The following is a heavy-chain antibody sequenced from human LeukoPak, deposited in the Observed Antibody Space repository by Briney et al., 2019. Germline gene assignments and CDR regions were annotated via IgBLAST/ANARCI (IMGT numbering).Heavy chain of an antibody. D-gene: IGHD3-10*01. CDR1: GFTFSSYS. V-gene: IGHV3-21*01. CDR3: ARAPGAPMVRGVITLFHY. J-gene: IGHJ4*02. CDR2: ISSSSSYI. Sequence: PGGSLRLSCAASGFTFSSYSMNWVRQAPGKGLEWVSSISSSSSYIYYADSVKGRFTISRDNAKNTLYLQMNSLRAEDTAVYYCARAPGAPMVRGVITLFHYWGQGTLVTVSS.